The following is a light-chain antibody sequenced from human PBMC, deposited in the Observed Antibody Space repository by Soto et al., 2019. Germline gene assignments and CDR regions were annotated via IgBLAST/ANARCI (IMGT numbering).Light chain of an antibody. CDR2: GAS. CDR3: QQHNNWPPWT. Sequence: ETVMTQSPATLSVSPGERATLSCRASQSVNTKLAWYQQKPGQAPRLLIYGASTRATGVPARFSGSGSGTDFTLTINSLQSEDFAVYYCQQHNNWPPWTFGQGTKVEFK. V-gene: IGKV3-15*01. J-gene: IGKJ1*01. CDR1: QSVNTK.